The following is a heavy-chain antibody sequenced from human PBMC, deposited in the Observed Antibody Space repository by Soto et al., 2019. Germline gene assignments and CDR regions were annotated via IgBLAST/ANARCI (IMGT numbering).Heavy chain of an antibody. CDR3: AKSSEGRPHFAE. V-gene: IGHV3-23*01. D-gene: IGHD3-22*01. CDR2: ISGSGGST. Sequence: GGSLILSWASSGVTFSSYAMSWFRQAPGKGLEWVSAISGSGGSTYYADSVKGRFTISRDNSKNTLYLQMNSLRAEDTAVYYRAKSSEGRPHFAEWGQRGPVTVAS. J-gene: IGHJ4*01. CDR1: GVTFSSYA.